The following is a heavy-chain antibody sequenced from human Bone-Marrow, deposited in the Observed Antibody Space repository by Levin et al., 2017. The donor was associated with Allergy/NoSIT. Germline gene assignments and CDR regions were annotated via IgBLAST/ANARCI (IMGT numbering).Heavy chain of an antibody. CDR2: IKQDGSEK. CDR1: GFTFSSNW. V-gene: IGHV3-7*01. Sequence: GGSLRLSCAASGFTFSSNWMNWVRQAPGKGLECVASIKQDGSEKYYVDSVKGRFTISRDNAKNSLYLQMNNLRAEDTAVYFCATRRGGWSGYFDYWGQGTLVTVSS. D-gene: IGHD3-3*01. J-gene: IGHJ4*02. CDR3: ATRRGGWSGYFDY.